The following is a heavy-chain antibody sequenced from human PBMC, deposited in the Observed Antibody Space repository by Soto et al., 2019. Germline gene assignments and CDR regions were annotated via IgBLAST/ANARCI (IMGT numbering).Heavy chain of an antibody. J-gene: IGHJ4*02. CDR1: GFTLSSYA. CDR3: AREIAVAGTFFDY. Sequence: GGSMRLSCAPAGFTLSSYAMHWVRQAPGKGLEWVAAISYDESNKYYADSVKGRFTISRDNSKNTLYLQMNSLGAEDTAVYYCAREIAVAGTFFDYWGQGTLVTVSS. CDR2: ISYDESNK. D-gene: IGHD6-19*01. V-gene: IGHV3-30-3*01.